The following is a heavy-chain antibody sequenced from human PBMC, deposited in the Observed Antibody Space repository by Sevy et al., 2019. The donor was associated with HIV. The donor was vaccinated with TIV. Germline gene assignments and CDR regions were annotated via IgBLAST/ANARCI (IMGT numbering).Heavy chain of an antibody. CDR3: ATSGDDYGGKAEVGFDY. V-gene: IGHV4-39*07. CDR2: IYYSGST. D-gene: IGHD4-17*01. Sequence: SETLSLTCTVSGGSISSSSYYWGWIRQPPGKGLEWIGSIYYSGSTNYNPSLKSRVTISVDTSKNQFSLKLSSVTAADTAVYYCATSGDDYGGKAEVGFDYWGQGTLVTVSS. CDR1: GGSISSSSYY. J-gene: IGHJ4*02.